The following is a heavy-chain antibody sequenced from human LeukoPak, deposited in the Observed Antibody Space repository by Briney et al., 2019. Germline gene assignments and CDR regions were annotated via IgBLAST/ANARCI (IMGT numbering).Heavy chain of an antibody. V-gene: IGHV3-74*01. Sequence: GGSLRLSCAASGFTFSSYWMHWVRQAPGKGLVWVSRINSDGSSTSYADSVKGRFTISRDNAKNTLYLQMNSLRAEDTAVYYRARDTAMANYYYYGMDVWGQGTTVTVSS. CDR2: INSDGSST. CDR1: GFTFSSYW. D-gene: IGHD5-18*01. CDR3: ARDTAMANYYYYGMDV. J-gene: IGHJ6*02.